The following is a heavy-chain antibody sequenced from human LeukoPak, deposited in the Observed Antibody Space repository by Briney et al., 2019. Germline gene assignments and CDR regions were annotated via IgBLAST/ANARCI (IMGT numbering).Heavy chain of an antibody. CDR3: ARVIGRNHFIDY. CDR2: IYYSGST. V-gene: IGHV4-59*01. D-gene: IGHD4-23*01. J-gene: IGHJ4*02. CDR1: GSSISSYY. Sequence: SETLSLTCTVSGSSISSYYWSWIRQPPGKGLEWIGYIYYSGSTNYNPPLKSRVTISVDTSKNQFSLKLSSVTAADTAVHYCARVIGRNHFIDYWGQGTLVTVSS.